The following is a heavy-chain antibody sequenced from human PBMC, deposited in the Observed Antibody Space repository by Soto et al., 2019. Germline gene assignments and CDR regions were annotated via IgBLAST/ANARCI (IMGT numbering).Heavy chain of an antibody. V-gene: IGHV3-33*01. CDR3: ARAFLTRYCIITSWYRNYYGMDV. CDR2: IWYDGSNK. Sequence: HPGGSLRLSCAASGFTFSSYGMHWVRQAPGKGLEWVAVIWYDGSNKYYADSVKGRFTISRDNSKNTLYLQMNSLRAEDTAVYYCARAFLTRYCIITSWYRNYYGMDVWGHGTTVTVSS. D-gene: IGHD2-2*01. J-gene: IGHJ6*02. CDR1: GFTFSSYG.